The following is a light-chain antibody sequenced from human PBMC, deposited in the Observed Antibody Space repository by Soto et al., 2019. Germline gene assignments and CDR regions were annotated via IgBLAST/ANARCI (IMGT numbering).Light chain of an antibody. CDR1: STDFVSYNR. Sequence: QSALTQPPSVSGSPGQSVTISCTGTSTDFVSYNRVSWYQQPPGTAPKLIIYEASNRPSGVPDHFSGSKSGNTASLTISGLQAADEADYYCSLYTSENTYVFXTGTKVTVL. V-gene: IGLV2-18*01. J-gene: IGLJ1*01. CDR2: EAS. CDR3: SLYTSENTYV.